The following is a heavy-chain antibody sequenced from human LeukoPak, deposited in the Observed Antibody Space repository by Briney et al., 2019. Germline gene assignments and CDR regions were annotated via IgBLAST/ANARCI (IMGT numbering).Heavy chain of an antibody. V-gene: IGHV1-69*05. Sequence: SVKVSCKASGGTFSSYAISWVRQAPGQGLEWMGRIIPIFGTANYAQKFQGRVTITTDESTSTAYMELSSLRSEDTAVYYCARAPLAIAVAGYYFDYWGQGALVTVSS. D-gene: IGHD6-19*01. CDR3: ARAPLAIAVAGYYFDY. CDR1: GGTFSSYA. CDR2: IIPIFGTA. J-gene: IGHJ4*02.